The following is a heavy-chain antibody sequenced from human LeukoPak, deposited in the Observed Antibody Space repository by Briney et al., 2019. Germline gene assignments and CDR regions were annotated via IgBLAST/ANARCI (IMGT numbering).Heavy chain of an antibody. Sequence: PSETLSLTCTVSGGSISSYYCSWSRQPPGKGLEWIGYIHYTGSTNYNPSLKSRVTISVDTSKNQFSLKLSSVTAADTAVYYCAQSPLGMVWGQGTLVTVSS. J-gene: IGHJ4*02. CDR1: GGSISSYY. D-gene: IGHD7-27*01. CDR3: AQSPLGMV. V-gene: IGHV4-59*01. CDR2: IHYTGST.